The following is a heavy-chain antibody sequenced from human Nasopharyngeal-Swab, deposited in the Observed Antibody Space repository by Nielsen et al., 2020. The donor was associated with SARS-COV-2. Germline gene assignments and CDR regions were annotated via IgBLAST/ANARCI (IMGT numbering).Heavy chain of an antibody. J-gene: IGHJ6*02. Sequence: GSLRLSCTVSGYSISSGYYWGWIRQPPGKGLEWIGSIYHSGSTYYNPSLKSRVTISVDTSKNQFSLKLSSVTAVDTAVYYCARDKWELRDYYYGMDVWGQGTTVTVSS. CDR3: ARDKWELRDYYYGMDV. CDR1: GYSISSGYY. CDR2: IYHSGST. D-gene: IGHD1-26*01. V-gene: IGHV4-38-2*02.